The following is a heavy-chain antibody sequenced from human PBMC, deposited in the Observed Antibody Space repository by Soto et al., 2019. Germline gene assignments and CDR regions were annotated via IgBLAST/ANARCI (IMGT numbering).Heavy chain of an antibody. D-gene: IGHD2-15*01. CDR1: GYTVTSYD. CDR3: SRGGLGYCSGGSCPQNWFDP. Sequence: ASGKVSFKGSGYTVTSYDINWVGQATGKGLEWMGWMNPNSGNTGYVQKFQGRVTMTTDTSTSTAYMELRSLRSDDTAVYYCSRGGLGYCSGGSCPQNWFDPWGQGTLVTVSS. V-gene: IGHV1-8*01. J-gene: IGHJ5*02. CDR2: MNPNSGNT.